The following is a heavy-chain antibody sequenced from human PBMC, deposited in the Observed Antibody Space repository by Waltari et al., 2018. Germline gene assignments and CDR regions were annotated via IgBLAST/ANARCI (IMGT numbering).Heavy chain of an antibody. CDR3: ARIYSSTSPFDY. Sequence: QVQLVQSGAEVKKPGASVKVSCKASGYTFTSYAMHWVRQAPGQRLEWMGWINAGNGNTKYSQKFQGRVTITRETSASTAYMELSSLRSEDTAVYYCARIYSSTSPFDYWGQGTLVTVSS. D-gene: IGHD6-13*01. CDR1: GYTFTSYA. V-gene: IGHV1-3*01. J-gene: IGHJ4*02. CDR2: INAGNGNT.